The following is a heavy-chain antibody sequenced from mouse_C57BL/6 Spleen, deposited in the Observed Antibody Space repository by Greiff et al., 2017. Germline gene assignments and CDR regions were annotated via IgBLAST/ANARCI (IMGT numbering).Heavy chain of an antibody. V-gene: IGHV1-15*01. D-gene: IGHD2-4*01. CDR1: GYTFTDYE. CDR3: TRTYDYDAYFDV. CDR2: IDPETGGT. J-gene: IGHJ1*03. Sequence: VKLLESGAELVRPGASVTLSCKASGYTFTDYEMHWVKQTPVHGLEWIGAIDPETGGTAYNQKFKGKAILTADKSSSTAYMELRSLTSEDSAVYYCTRTYDYDAYFDVWGTGTTVTVSS.